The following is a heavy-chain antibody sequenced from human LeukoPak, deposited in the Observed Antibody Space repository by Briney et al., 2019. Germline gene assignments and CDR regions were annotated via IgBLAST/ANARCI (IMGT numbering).Heavy chain of an antibody. CDR1: GGSISSYY. D-gene: IGHD3-16*01. CDR3: AGPVEGSGWWYVWG. CDR2: IYYSGSN. Sequence: KASETLSLTCTVSGGSISSYYWSWIRQPPGKGLEWIGYIYYSGSNYYNPSLKSGVTISVDTSRTQFSLKLSSVTAADTAVYYCAGPVEGSGWWYVWGGGQGTLVTVSS. J-gene: IGHJ4*02. V-gene: IGHV4-59*06.